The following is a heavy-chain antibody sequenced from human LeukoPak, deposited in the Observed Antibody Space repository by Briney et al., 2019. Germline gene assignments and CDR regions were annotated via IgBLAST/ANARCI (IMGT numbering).Heavy chain of an antibody. D-gene: IGHD2-15*01. CDR1: GFTFSSFG. V-gene: IGHV3-33*01. CDR2: IWSDGSNE. J-gene: IGHJ4*02. Sequence: PGGSLRLSCAASGFTFSSFGMHWVRQAPGKGPEWVAIIWSDGSNEVYIESVKGRFTISRDNSKNTLYLHMNSLRGEDTAMYFCARGCGGGPGCYILDYWGQGTLVTVSS. CDR3: ARGCGGGPGCYILDY.